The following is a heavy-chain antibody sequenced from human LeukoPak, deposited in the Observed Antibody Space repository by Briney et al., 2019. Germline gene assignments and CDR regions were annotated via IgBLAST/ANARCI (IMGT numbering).Heavy chain of an antibody. D-gene: IGHD1-26*01. CDR3: ARGGGAPPYYFDL. V-gene: IGHV3-21*01. Sequence: GGSLRLSCAAYEFMFGSFGMNWVRQAPGKGLEWVSSISSGSDYIYYSDSVKGRFTISRDNAEKSLFLQMNSLRAEDTAVYYCARGGGAPPYYFDLWGQGTPVTVPS. CDR2: ISSGSDYI. CDR1: EFMFGSFG. J-gene: IGHJ4*02.